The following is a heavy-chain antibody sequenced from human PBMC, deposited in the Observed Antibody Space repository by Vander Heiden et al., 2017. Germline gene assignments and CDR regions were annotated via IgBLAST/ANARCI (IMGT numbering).Heavy chain of an antibody. Sequence: QVQLVESGGGVGQPGRSLRLSCAASGSTLSSYGMHWVRQAPGKGLEWVAIISYDGSNKYCADAVKGRFTISRDNSKNTLYLQMNSLRAEDTAVYYCAKDGTGEGYYFDYWGQGTLVTVSS. V-gene: IGHV3-30*18. D-gene: IGHD3-16*01. J-gene: IGHJ4*02. CDR1: GSTLSSYG. CDR2: ISYDGSNK. CDR3: AKDGTGEGYYFDY.